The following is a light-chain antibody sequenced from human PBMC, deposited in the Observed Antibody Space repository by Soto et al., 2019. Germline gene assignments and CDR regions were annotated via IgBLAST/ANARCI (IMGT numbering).Light chain of an antibody. Sequence: DIQMTQSPSSLSSSVGDRVTITCRASQSISNYLAWYQQKPGKDPKLLIYAASTLQSRVPPRSSGSGSGTDFTLIISSLPPEDAVSYCYQKYNSAPYTFGQGTKLEIK. J-gene: IGKJ2*01. CDR3: QKYNSAPYT. CDR1: QSISNY. V-gene: IGKV1-27*01. CDR2: AAS.